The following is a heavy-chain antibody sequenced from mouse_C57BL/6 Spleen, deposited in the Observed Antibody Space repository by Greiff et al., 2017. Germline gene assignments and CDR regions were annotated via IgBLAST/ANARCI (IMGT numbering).Heavy chain of an antibody. CDR3: AREGVVTSYSMDD. J-gene: IGHJ4*01. D-gene: IGHD2-2*01. V-gene: IGHV5-16*01. CDR2: INYAGSST. CDR1: GFTFSDYY. Sequence: EVKVVEPEGGLVQPGCSMKLSCTASGFTFSDYYMAWVRQVPEQGLEWVANINYAGSSTYYLDSLKSRFIFSLDNAKNILYLQMSRLKSEDTATYYCAREGVVTSYSMDDWGQGTSVTVSS.